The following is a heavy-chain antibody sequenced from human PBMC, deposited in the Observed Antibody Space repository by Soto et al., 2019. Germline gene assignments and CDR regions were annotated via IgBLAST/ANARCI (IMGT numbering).Heavy chain of an antibody. CDR2: ISSSGNTI. V-gene: IGHV3-48*03. CDR1: GFTFSSYE. D-gene: IGHD4-17*01. Sequence: VQLVESGGGLVQPGGSLRLSCAASGFTFSSYEMNWVRQAPGKGLEWISYISSSGNTIYNADSVKGRFTISRDNAKNSLYLQMNSLRAEDTAVYYCARADYGKDGRFDYWGQGTLVTVSS. CDR3: ARADYGKDGRFDY. J-gene: IGHJ4*02.